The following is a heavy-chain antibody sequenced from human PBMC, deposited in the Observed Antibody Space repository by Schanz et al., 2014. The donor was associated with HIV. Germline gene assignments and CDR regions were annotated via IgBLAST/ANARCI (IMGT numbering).Heavy chain of an antibody. CDR3: ARGAAEMATMTPWRY. Sequence: QVQLVQSGAEVKKPGASVKVSCKASGYTFTSYGISWVRQAPGQGLEWMGWISAYNGHTNYAQNLQGRVTMTTDTSTSTAYMDLRSLRSDDTAVYYCARGAAEMATMTPWRYWGQGTLVTVSS. J-gene: IGHJ4*02. D-gene: IGHD5-12*01. CDR2: ISAYNGHT. CDR1: GYTFTSYG. V-gene: IGHV1-18*01.